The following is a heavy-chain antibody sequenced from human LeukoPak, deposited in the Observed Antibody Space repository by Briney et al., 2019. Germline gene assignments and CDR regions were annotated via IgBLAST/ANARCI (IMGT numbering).Heavy chain of an antibody. D-gene: IGHD1-1*01. J-gene: IGHJ4*02. CDR3: ARDKIEGPTKLDY. CDR1: GFTFSSYW. CDR2: IKQDESEK. Sequence: GGSLRLSCAASGFTFSSYWMSWVRQAPGKGLEWVANIKQDESEKYYVDSLKGRFAISRDNAKNSLYLQMNSLRAEDTAVYYCARDKIEGPTKLDYWGQGILVTVSS. V-gene: IGHV3-7*01.